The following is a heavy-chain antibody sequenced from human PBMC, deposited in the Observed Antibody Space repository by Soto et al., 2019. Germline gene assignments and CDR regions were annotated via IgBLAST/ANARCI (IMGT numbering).Heavy chain of an antibody. CDR3: AKDPAYYASPPHFQH. J-gene: IGHJ1*01. Sequence: ESGGGVVQPGRSLRLSCAASGFTFSSYGMHWVRQAPGKGLEWVAVISYDGSNKYYADSVKGRFTISRDNSKNTLYLQMNSLRAEDTAVYYCAKDPAYYASPPHFQHWGQGTLVTVSS. D-gene: IGHD1-26*01. CDR1: GFTFSSYG. CDR2: ISYDGSNK. V-gene: IGHV3-30*18.